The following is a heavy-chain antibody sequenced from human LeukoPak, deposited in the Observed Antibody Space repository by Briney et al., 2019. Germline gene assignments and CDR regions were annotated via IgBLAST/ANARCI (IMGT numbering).Heavy chain of an antibody. V-gene: IGHV3-30-3*01. CDR2: IASDEGEK. Sequence: GGSLKLSCAASGFTFGSYVMHWVRQAPGKGLEWVALIASDEGEKYYADSVKGRFTISRDNSKNTLYLQMNSLRTEDTAIFYCARARGVRSPASRYLDYWGQGALVTVSS. CDR1: GFTFGSYV. D-gene: IGHD2-2*01. CDR3: ARARGVRSPASRYLDY. J-gene: IGHJ4*02.